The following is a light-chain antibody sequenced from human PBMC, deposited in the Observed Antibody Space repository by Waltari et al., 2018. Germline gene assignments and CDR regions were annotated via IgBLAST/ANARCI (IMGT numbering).Light chain of an antibody. J-gene: IGLJ1*01. CDR1: SSDVGRHDR. CDR2: GVT. CDR3: SSYTTSSTFV. Sequence: QSPLTQPPSVSGSPGQSVTISCTGTSSDVGRHDRVSWYQQSPVTAPKLLILGVTSRPSGVPERLSGSKSGNTASLTISGLQAEDEGDYYCSSYTTSSTFVFGTGTEVTVL. V-gene: IGLV2-18*02.